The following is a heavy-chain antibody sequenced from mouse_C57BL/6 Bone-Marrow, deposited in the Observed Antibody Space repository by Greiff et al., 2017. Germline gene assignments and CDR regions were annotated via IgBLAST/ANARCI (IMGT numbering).Heavy chain of an antibody. D-gene: IGHD5-1*01. CDR3: ARESNYTMDY. CDR2: IDPSDSYT. J-gene: IGHJ4*01. Sequence: QVQLQQPGAELVMPGASVKLSCKASGYTFTSYWMHWVKQRPGQGLEWIGKIDPSDSYTNYNQKFKGKSTLTVDKSSSTAYMQLSSLTSEDSAVYYCARESNYTMDYWGQGTPVTVSA. V-gene: IGHV1-69*01. CDR1: GYTFTSYW.